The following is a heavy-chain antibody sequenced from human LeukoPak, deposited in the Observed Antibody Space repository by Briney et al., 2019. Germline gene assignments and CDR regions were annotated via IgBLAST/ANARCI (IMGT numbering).Heavy chain of an antibody. Sequence: GGSLTLSCAASGFTFSRHWMNWVGQAPGKGLEGVANIKQDGSEQNYVDSVKGRFTISRDNGKNSLYLQMNSLRAEDTAMYFCARALRDDGSAYRALDCWGQGTLVTVSS. V-gene: IGHV3-7*05. CDR2: IKQDGSEQ. D-gene: IGHD3-22*01. CDR3: ARALRDDGSAYRALDC. J-gene: IGHJ4*02. CDR1: GFTFSRHW.